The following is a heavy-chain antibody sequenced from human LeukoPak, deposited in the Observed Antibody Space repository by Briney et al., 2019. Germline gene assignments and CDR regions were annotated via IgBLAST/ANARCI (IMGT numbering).Heavy chain of an antibody. D-gene: IGHD2-15*01. Sequence: PSETLSLTCPVSGGSISSYYWSWIRQPPGKGLEWIGYIYYSGSTNYNPSLKSRVTISVDTSKNQFSLKLSSVTAADTAVYYCARVHRVVVVVAATRFDYWGQGTLVTVSS. CDR3: ARVHRVVVVVAATRFDY. V-gene: IGHV4-59*12. J-gene: IGHJ4*02. CDR2: IYYSGST. CDR1: GGSISSYY.